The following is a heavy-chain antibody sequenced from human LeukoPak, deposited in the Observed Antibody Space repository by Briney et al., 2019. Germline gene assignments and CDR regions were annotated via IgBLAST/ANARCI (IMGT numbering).Heavy chain of an antibody. CDR3: ARLLTGASSVEMATISEGY. CDR2: IYYSGST. D-gene: IGHD5-24*01. CDR1: GGSISSYY. Sequence: SETLSLTCTVSGGSISSYYWGWIRQPPGKGLEWIGSIYYSGSTYYNPSLKSRVTISVDTSQNQFSLKLSSVTAADTAVYYCARLLTGASSVEMATISEGYWGQGTLVTVSS. V-gene: IGHV4-39*01. J-gene: IGHJ4*02.